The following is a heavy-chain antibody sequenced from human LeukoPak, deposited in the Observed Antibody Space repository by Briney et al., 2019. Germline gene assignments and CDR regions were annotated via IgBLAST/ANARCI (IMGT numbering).Heavy chain of an antibody. CDR1: GFSFSPYW. V-gene: IGHV3-7*01. J-gene: IGHJ4*02. CDR3: ARLFGGVTTFDY. CDR2: INPDGSGT. Sequence: GGSLRLSCAASGFSFSPYWMSWVRQGPGKGLDWVASINPDGSGTSYVDSVKGRFTISRDNAQSSLYLQMNSLSAEDTAVYYCARLFGGVTTFDYWGQGTLVTVSS. D-gene: IGHD4-17*01.